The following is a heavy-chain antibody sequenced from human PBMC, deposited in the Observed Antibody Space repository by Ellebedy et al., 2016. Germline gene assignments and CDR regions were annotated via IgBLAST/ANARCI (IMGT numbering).Heavy chain of an antibody. CDR3: TRAPTTVTTLGAFDI. CDR1: GFTFSSYS. Sequence: GESLKISXAASGFTFSSYSMNWVRQAPGKGLEWVSYISSSSSTIYYADSVKGRFTISRDNAKNSLYLQMNSLRDEDTAVYYCTRAPTTVTTLGAFDIWGQGTMVTVSS. CDR2: ISSSSSTI. J-gene: IGHJ3*02. D-gene: IGHD4-17*01. V-gene: IGHV3-48*02.